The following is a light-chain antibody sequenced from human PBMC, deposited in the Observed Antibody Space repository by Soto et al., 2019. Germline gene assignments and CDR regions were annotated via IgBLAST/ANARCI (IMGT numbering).Light chain of an antibody. CDR1: NSNIGAGYD. CDR2: GNI. J-gene: IGLJ2*01. Sequence: QSVLTQPPSVTGAPGQRVTISCTESNSNIGAGYDVHWYRQFPGTAPKLLIYGNINRPSGVPDRFSGSKSGTSASLAITGLQAEDEAHYYCHSFDSRLIGLLFGGGTKVTVL. V-gene: IGLV1-40*01. CDR3: HSFDSRLIGLL.